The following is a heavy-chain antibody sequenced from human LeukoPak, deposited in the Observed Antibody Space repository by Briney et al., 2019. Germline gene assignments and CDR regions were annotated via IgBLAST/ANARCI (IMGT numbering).Heavy chain of an antibody. V-gene: IGHV4-59*11. D-gene: IGHD4-23*01. Sequence: SETLSLTCTVSGGSISSHYWSWIRQPPGKGLEWIGYIYYSGSTNYHPSLKSRVTISVDTSKNQFSPKLSSVTAADTAVYYCARWVGYGGNWYFDLWGRGTLVTVSS. CDR1: GGSISSHY. CDR3: ARWVGYGGNWYFDL. J-gene: IGHJ2*01. CDR2: IYYSGST.